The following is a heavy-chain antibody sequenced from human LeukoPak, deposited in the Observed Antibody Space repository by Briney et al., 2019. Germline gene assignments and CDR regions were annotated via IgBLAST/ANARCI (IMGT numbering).Heavy chain of an antibody. V-gene: IGHV3-53*01. CDR2: IYSGGST. D-gene: IGHD3-10*01. Sequence: GGSLRLSCAASGFTVSSNYMSWVRQAPGKGLEWVSVIYSGGSTYYADSAKGRFTISRDNSKNTLYLQTNSLRAEDTAVYYCARIYYGSGSYYTYNWFDPWGQGTLVTVSS. CDR3: ARIYYGSGSYYTYNWFDP. J-gene: IGHJ5*02. CDR1: GFTVSSNY.